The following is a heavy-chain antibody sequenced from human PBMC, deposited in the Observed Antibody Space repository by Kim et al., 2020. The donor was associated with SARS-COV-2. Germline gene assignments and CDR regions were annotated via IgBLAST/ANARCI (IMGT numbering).Heavy chain of an antibody. V-gene: IGHV1-24*01. Sequence: ASVKVSCKVSGYTLTELSMHWVRQAPGKGLEWMGGFDPEDGETIYAQKFQGRVTMTEDTSTDTAYMELSSLRSEDTAVYYCATFWAYCSSTSCYSSFDYWGQGTLVTVSS. J-gene: IGHJ4*02. CDR2: FDPEDGET. D-gene: IGHD2-2*01. CDR3: ATFWAYCSSTSCYSSFDY. CDR1: GYTLTELS.